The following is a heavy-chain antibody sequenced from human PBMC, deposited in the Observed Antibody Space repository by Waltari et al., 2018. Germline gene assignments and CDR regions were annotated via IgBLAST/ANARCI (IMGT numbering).Heavy chain of an antibody. V-gene: IGHV4-39*07. J-gene: IGHJ5*02. D-gene: IGHD3-9*01. CDR3: ARGTIHWFDP. CDR2: IDYSGST. Sequence: QLQLQESGPGLVKPSETLSLTCTVSGVSISSSSYYWGWIRQPPGKGLEWIGSIDYSGSTYYNPSLKSRVTISVDTSKNQFSLKRSSVTAADTAVYYCARGTIHWFDPWGQGTLVTVSS. CDR1: GVSISSSSYY.